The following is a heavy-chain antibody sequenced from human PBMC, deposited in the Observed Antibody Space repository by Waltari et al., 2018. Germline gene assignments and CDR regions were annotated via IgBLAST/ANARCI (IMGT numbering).Heavy chain of an antibody. D-gene: IGHD1-26*01. V-gene: IGHV3-21*01. CDR1: GFTFSSYS. Sequence: RLSCAASGFTFSSYSMNWVRQAPGKGLEWVSSISSSSSYIYYADSVKGRFTISRDNAKNSLYLQMNSLRAEDTAVYYCARDSVVGATTGLGTAFDYWGQGTLVTVSS. CDR2: ISSSSSYI. J-gene: IGHJ4*02. CDR3: ARDSVVGATTGLGTAFDY.